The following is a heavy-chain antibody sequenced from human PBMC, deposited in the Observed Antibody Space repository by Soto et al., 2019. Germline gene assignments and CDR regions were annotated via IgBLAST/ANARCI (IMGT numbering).Heavy chain of an antibody. J-gene: IGHJ3*02. Sequence: QVQLVQSGAEVKQPGSSVKVSCKASGGTFSSYTISWVRQAPGQGLEWMGRIIPILGIANYAQKFQGRVTITADKSTSTAYMELSSLRSEDTAVYYCARYDYGDYSDAFDIWGQGTMVTVSS. CDR2: IIPILGIA. CDR3: ARYDYGDYSDAFDI. V-gene: IGHV1-69*02. D-gene: IGHD4-17*01. CDR1: GGTFSSYT.